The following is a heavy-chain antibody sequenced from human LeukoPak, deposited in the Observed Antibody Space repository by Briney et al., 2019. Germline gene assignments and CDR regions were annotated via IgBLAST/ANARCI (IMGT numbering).Heavy chain of an antibody. J-gene: IGHJ5*02. CDR3: ARGELAAPDERANWFDP. D-gene: IGHD1-26*01. CDR1: GDSFRSYY. CDR2: IDYSGSS. Sequence: PSETLSLTCTVSGDSFRSYYWSWIRQPPGKGLEWIGYIDYSGSSTYNPSLKSRVTLSLDTSKNQFSLKLTSVTAADTAVYYCARGELAAPDERANWFDPWGQGTLVTVSS. V-gene: IGHV4-59*01.